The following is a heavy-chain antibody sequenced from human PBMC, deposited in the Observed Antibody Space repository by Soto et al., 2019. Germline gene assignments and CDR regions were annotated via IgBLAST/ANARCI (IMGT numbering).Heavy chain of an antibody. J-gene: IGHJ4*02. V-gene: IGHV4-34*02. CDR2: INPNGNA. Sequence: QVQLQQWGAGLLKPSETLSLTCSVHGGSLSGYFWSWIRQSPLKGLEWSGEINPNGNANYNPSLKSRVTMSVDTAKNQVSLKLPSMTAADPAVYYCVRGGSWWWTPTWGQGTQVTVSS. CDR1: GGSLSGYF. D-gene: IGHD2-21*01. CDR3: VRGGSWWWTPT.